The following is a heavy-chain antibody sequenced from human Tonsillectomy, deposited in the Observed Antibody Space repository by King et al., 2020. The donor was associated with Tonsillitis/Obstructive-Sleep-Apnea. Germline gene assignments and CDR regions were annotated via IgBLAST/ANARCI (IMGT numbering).Heavy chain of an antibody. Sequence: QLPDSGPGLVTPSATLSLLVRSCGRYITRYLFHCCFIVPHTGKVLCCRGSRYYKGGSYYNTSLKSRVTMSVDTSENQFSLRLTSVTAADTAVYFCARYYYDSGSYRFDSWGPGALVIVSS. J-gene: IGHJ4*02. D-gene: IGHD3-10*01. CDR3: ARYYYDSGSYRFDS. V-gene: IGHV4-39*01. CDR2: RYYKGGS. CDR1: GRYITRYLFH.